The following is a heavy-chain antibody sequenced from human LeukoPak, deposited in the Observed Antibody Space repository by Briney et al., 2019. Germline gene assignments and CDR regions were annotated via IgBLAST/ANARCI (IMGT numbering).Heavy chain of an antibody. Sequence: ASVKVSCKASGYTFTGYYMYWVRQAPGQGLEWMGWINPSSGGTNSAQKFQGRVTMTRDTSISTAYMELSSLKSDDTAIYYCARDRYYYGSVDYWGQGTLVTVSS. CDR1: GYTFTGYY. CDR2: INPSSGGT. CDR3: ARDRYYYGSVDY. J-gene: IGHJ4*02. V-gene: IGHV1-2*02. D-gene: IGHD3-10*01.